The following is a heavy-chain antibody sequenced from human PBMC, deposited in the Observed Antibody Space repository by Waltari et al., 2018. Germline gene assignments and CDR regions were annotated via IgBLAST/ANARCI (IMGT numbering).Heavy chain of an antibody. Sequence: QLQLQESGPGLVKPSETLSLTCTVSGASISTASYYCGWIRPPPGKGRAWIGSIYHTGSTYYNPSLKSRVTVSQDTPRNQFSLKLSSVTAADTALYYCARASRIMITFGGVIAFDPWGQGTLVTVSS. CDR1: GASISTASYY. CDR2: IYHTGST. J-gene: IGHJ5*02. D-gene: IGHD3-16*02. V-gene: IGHV4-39*01. CDR3: ARASRIMITFGGVIAFDP.